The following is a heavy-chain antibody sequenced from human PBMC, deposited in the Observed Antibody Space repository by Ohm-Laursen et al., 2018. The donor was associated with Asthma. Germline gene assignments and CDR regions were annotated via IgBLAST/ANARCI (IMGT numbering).Heavy chain of an antibody. J-gene: IGHJ4*02. V-gene: IGHV4-31*03. CDR2: IYYSGST. CDR1: GGSISSGGYY. D-gene: IGHD3-3*01. CDR3: ARVQSGIFASYLDY. Sequence: TLSLTCTVSGGSISSGGYYWSWIRQHPGKGLEWIGYIYYSGSTYYNPSLKSRVTMSLDTSKNQFSLKLSSVTAADTAVYFCARVQSGIFASYLDYWGQGTLVTVSS.